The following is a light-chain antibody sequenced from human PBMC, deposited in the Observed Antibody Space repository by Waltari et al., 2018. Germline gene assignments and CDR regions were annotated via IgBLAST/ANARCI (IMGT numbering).Light chain of an antibody. J-gene: IGLJ3*02. Sequence: QSALTQPASVSGSPGQSITISCPGTSRDVGAYIHVSWYQQRPGKAPKLIIHNVSNRPSGVSNRFSGSKSANTASLTISGLQAEDEADYYCSSYTTSGTWVFGGGTKVTVL. V-gene: IGLV2-14*03. CDR3: SSYTTSGTWV. CDR1: SRDVGAYIH. CDR2: NVS.